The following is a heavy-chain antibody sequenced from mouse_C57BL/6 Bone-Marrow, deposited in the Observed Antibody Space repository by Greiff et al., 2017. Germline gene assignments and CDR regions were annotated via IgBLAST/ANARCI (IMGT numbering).Heavy chain of an antibody. CDR1: GFSLTSYG. J-gene: IGHJ4*01. Sequence: VKLMESGPGLVAPSQSLSITCTVSGFSLTSYGVDWVRQPPGKGLEWLGVIWGGGSTNYNSALMSRLSISKDNSKSQVFLKMNSLQTDDTAMYYCAKHWIYYGNYDAMDYWSQGTSVTVSS. CDR3: AKHWIYYGNYDAMDY. D-gene: IGHD2-1*01. CDR2: IWGGGST. V-gene: IGHV2-9*01.